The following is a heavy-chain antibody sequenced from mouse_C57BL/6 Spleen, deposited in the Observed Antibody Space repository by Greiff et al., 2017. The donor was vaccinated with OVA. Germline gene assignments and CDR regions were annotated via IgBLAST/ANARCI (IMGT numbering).Heavy chain of an antibody. CDR3: ALDSSGSGY. J-gene: IGHJ3*01. CDR1: GYTFTSYW. CDR2: FHPSDSAT. D-gene: IGHD3-2*02. V-gene: IGHV1-74*01. Sequence: FQLQQPGAELVKPGASVKVSCKASGYTFTSYWMHWVMQRPGQGLEWIGRFHPSDSATNYNPKFKGKATLTVDKSSSTAYMQRISLTSEDSAVYYCALDSSGSGYWGQGTLVTVSA.